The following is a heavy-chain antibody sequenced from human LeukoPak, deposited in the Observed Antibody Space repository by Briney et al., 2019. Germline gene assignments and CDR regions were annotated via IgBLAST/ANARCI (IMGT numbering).Heavy chain of an antibody. Sequence: GGSLRLSCAASGFTFSGYAMTWVRQAPGKGLEWVSSINAFGASTYYADSVKGRFTISRDNSENTLYLQMNSLRAEDSAVYYCAKESGYDPTGWFGPWGQGTLVTVSS. V-gene: IGHV3-23*01. D-gene: IGHD3-3*01. CDR1: GFTFSGYA. J-gene: IGHJ5*02. CDR3: AKESGYDPTGWFGP. CDR2: INAFGAST.